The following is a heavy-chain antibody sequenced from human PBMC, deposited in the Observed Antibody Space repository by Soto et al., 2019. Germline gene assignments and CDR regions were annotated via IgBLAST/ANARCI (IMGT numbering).Heavy chain of an antibody. D-gene: IGHD2-15*01. J-gene: IGHJ5*02. CDR1: GLTFSSYA. Sequence: EVQLLESGGGLVQPGGSLRLSCAASGLTFSSYAMSWVRQAPGKGLEWVSAISGSGGSTYYADSVKGRFTISRDNSKNTLYLQMNSLRAEDTAVYYCAKDRKDPQWFDPWGQGALVTVSS. CDR3: AKDRKDPQWFDP. V-gene: IGHV3-23*01. CDR2: ISGSGGST.